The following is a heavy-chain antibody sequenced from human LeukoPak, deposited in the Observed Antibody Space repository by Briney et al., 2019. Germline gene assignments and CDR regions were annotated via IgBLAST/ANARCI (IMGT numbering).Heavy chain of an antibody. J-gene: IGHJ4*02. CDR1: GYTFTSYG. D-gene: IGHD3-22*01. CDR2: INPNSGGT. CDR3: ARVLAYDSSGYYFGY. Sequence: ASVKVSCKASGYTFTSYGISWVRPAPGQGLEWMGWINPNSGGTSYAQKFQGRVTMTRDTSISTAYMELSRLRSDDTAVYYCARVLAYDSSGYYFGYWGQGTLVTVSS. V-gene: IGHV1-2*02.